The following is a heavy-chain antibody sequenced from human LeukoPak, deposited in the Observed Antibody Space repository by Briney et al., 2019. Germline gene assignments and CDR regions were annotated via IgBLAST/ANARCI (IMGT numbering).Heavy chain of an antibody. CDR1: GSTFEDHG. D-gene: IGHD6-19*01. Sequence: GGSLRLSCAASGSTFEDHGMSWVRQVPGKGLEWVAGINWDGGSTGYADSGKGRFTISRDNAKNSPFLQMNSLRVEDTALYFCAMGDSSGWYFYYWGQGTLVTVSS. CDR3: AMGDSSGWYFYY. CDR2: INWDGGST. J-gene: IGHJ4*02. V-gene: IGHV3-20*04.